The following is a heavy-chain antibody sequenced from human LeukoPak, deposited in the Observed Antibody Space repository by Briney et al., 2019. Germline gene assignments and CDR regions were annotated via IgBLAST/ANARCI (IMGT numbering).Heavy chain of an antibody. CDR2: IYYIGDT. D-gene: IGHD6-13*01. CDR1: GASISTSRDY. Sequence: PSETLSLTCTVSGASISTSRDYWGWLRQPPGTGLEWIGSIYYIGDTYYNPSLKSRVTMSLDTSKNQFSLRLSSVTAADTAVYYCARVYYSSSYDYWYFDLWGRGTLVTVSS. J-gene: IGHJ2*01. V-gene: IGHV4-39*07. CDR3: ARVYYSSSYDYWYFDL.